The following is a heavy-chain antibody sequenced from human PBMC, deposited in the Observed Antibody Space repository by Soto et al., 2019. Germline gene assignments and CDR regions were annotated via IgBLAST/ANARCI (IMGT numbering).Heavy chain of an antibody. D-gene: IGHD5-18*01. Sequence: EVQLEESGGTLVQPGRSLRLSCAASGFTFDDHARHWVRQVLGKRLEWVSSISWNSGNIGYADSVKGRFTTSRDNAKNSLYLQMNSLRPEDTALYYCVRSKGGYSYGTPFDYWGQGNLVTVSS. CDR2: ISWNSGNI. V-gene: IGHV3-9*01. CDR3: VRSKGGYSYGTPFDY. CDR1: GFTFDDHA. J-gene: IGHJ4*02.